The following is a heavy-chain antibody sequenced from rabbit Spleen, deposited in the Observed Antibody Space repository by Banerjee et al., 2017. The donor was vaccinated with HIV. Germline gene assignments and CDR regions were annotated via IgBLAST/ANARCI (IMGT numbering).Heavy chain of an antibody. V-gene: IGHV1S45*01. CDR2: FYTGSGST. Sequence: QEQLEESGGDLVQPEGSLTLTCTASGFSFSSNYYMCWVRQAPGKGLEWIACFYTGSGSTYYASWAKGRFTISKTSSTTVTLQMTSLTAADTATYLCARDLVAVIGWNFNLWGPGTLVTVS. CDR1: GFSFSSNYY. CDR3: ARDLVAVIGWNFNL. D-gene: IGHD1-1*01. J-gene: IGHJ4*01.